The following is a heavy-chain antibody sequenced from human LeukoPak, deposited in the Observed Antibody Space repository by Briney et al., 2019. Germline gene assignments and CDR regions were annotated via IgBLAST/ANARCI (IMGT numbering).Heavy chain of an antibody. CDR1: GFTFSSFW. CDR3: AREGGITMIRGLTVYYYGMDV. CDR2: IKQDGSEK. V-gene: IGHV3-7*01. D-gene: IGHD3-10*01. Sequence: PGGSLRLSCEVSGFTFSSFWMNWVRQAPGKGLEWVANIKQDGSEKYYVDSVKGRFTISRDNAKNSLYLQMNSLRAEDTAVYYCAREGGITMIRGLTVYYYGMDVWGQGTTVTVSS. J-gene: IGHJ6*02.